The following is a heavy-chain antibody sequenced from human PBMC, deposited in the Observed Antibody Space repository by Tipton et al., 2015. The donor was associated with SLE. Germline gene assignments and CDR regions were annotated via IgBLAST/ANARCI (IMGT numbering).Heavy chain of an antibody. J-gene: IGHJ3*02. CDR3: ARLSGDAFDI. CDR2: INHRGST. Sequence: TLSLTCAAYGGSISSSSSYYWAWIRQPPGKGVEWIGEINHRGSTNYNPSLKSRVTISVDTSKNQFSLKLRSVTAADTAVYYCARLSGDAFDIWGPGTMVTVSS. V-gene: IGHV4-34*01. D-gene: IGHD1-26*01. CDR1: GGSISSSSSYY.